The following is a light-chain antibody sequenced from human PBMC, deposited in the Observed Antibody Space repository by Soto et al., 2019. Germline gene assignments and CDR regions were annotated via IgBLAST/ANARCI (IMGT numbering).Light chain of an antibody. Sequence: EIVLTQSPGTLFLSPGERATLSCRASQTIKTRSLAWYQQKPGQAPRRLIYGTSSRPTNIPDRFSASGSGTDFTLNISRLEPDDFAVYYCQQYGHSPLTFGGGTKVEIK. CDR2: GTS. V-gene: IGKV3-20*01. CDR3: QQYGHSPLT. CDR1: QTIKTRS. J-gene: IGKJ4*01.